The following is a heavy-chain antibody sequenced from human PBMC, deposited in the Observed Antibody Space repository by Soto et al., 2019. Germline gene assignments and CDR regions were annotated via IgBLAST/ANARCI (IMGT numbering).Heavy chain of an antibody. CDR1: GGSISSSSYY. Sequence: QLQLQESGPGLVKPSETLSLTCTVSGGSISSSSYYWGWIRQPPGKGLEWIGSIYYSGSTYYNPSLKSRVTISVDTSKNQFSLKLSSVSAADTAVYYCARKQWLVCAVVVYFDDWGQGTLVTVSS. J-gene: IGHJ4*02. CDR2: IYYSGST. V-gene: IGHV4-39*01. D-gene: IGHD6-19*01. CDR3: ARKQWLVCAVVVYFDD.